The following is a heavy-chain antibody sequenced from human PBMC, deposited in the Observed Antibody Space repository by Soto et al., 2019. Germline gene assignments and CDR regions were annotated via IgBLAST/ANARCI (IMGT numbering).Heavy chain of an antibody. CDR3: ARDRRGVAGTARAFDT. CDR2: ISSGGVSI. CDR1: GFPFDMFN. Sequence: PVGSLRLSCVASGFPFDMFNMNWVRQAPGKGLEWVSYISSGGVSIYYADSVKGRFTISRDNAKNSLYLQMNSLRDEDTAVYYCARDRRGVAGTARAFDTWGQGTMVTVSS. V-gene: IGHV3-48*02. J-gene: IGHJ3*02. D-gene: IGHD6-19*01.